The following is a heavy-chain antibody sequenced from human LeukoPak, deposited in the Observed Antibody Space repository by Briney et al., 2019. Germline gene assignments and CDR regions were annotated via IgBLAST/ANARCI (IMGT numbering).Heavy chain of an antibody. CDR3: ARWGHSSSDAFDI. CDR1: GGTFSSYA. CDR2: IIPIFGTA. Sequence: ASVKVSCKASGGTFSSYAISWVRQAPGQGLEWMGGIIPIFGTANYAQKFQGRVTMTRDTSTSTVYMELSSLRSEDTAVYYCARWGHSSSDAFDIWGQGTMVTVSS. D-gene: IGHD6-6*01. V-gene: IGHV1-69*05. J-gene: IGHJ3*02.